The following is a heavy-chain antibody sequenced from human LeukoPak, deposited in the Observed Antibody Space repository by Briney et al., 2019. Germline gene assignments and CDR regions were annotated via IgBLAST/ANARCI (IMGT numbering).Heavy chain of an antibody. Sequence: GGSLRLSCAASGFTVNSNDMSWVRQAPGKGLEWVSVIANDGRTYCADSVKGRFTIPRDNSKNTLDLQMNSLRAEDTAVYYCAKEEARWEWFDPWGQGTLVTVSS. V-gene: IGHV3-66*01. D-gene: IGHD1-26*01. CDR3: AKEEARWEWFDP. CDR1: GFTVNSND. CDR2: IANDGRT. J-gene: IGHJ5*02.